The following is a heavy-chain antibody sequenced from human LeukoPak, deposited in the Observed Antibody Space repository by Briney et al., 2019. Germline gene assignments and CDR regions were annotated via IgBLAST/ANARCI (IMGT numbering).Heavy chain of an antibody. V-gene: IGHV4-61*02. J-gene: IGHJ4*02. CDR2: IGPSGST. Sequence: PSQTLSLTCSVSGGSISDGSYYWSWIRQPAGKGLEWIGRIGPSGSTNYNPSLKSRVTISVDTSKNQFSLKLSSVTAADTAVYYCAREDAMNGFDYWGQGTLVTVSS. D-gene: IGHD2-2*01. CDR1: GGSISDGSYY. CDR3: AREDAMNGFDY.